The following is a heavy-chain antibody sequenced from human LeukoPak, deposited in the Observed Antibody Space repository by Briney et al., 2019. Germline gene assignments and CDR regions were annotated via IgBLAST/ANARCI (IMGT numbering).Heavy chain of an antibody. V-gene: IGHV3-30-3*01. CDR1: GFTFSNYA. Sequence: GGSLRLSCAASGFTFSNYALHWVRQAPGKGLEWVAVITYDGSNKYSADSVKGRFTISRDNSKNTLFLQMNSLRGEDTAVYYCARDHQGVAAAGTWYYFDYWGQGTLVTVSS. J-gene: IGHJ4*02. CDR3: ARDHQGVAAAGTWYYFDY. D-gene: IGHD6-13*01. CDR2: ITYDGSNK.